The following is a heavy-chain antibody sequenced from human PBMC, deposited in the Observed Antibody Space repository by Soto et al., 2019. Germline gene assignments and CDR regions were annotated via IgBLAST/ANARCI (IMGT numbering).Heavy chain of an antibody. CDR1: GGSISSYD. J-gene: IGHJ5*02. CDR2: IYYSGST. CDR3: AMYGTVATISPGLNWFDP. D-gene: IGHD5-12*01. Sequence: PSETLSLSCTVSGGSISSYDVSWIRQPPGKGLEWIGYIYYSGSTNYNPSLKSRVTISVDTSKNQFSLKLSSVTAADTAVYYCAMYGTVATISPGLNWFDPWGQGTLVTVSS. V-gene: IGHV4-59*01.